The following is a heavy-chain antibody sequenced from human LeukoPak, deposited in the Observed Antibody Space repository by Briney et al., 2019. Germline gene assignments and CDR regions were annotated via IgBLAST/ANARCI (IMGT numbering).Heavy chain of an antibody. Sequence: TGGSLRLSCAASGFTFSSYAMSWVRQAPGKGLEWVSGISGSGANTYYADSVKGRFTISRDNSKNTLYLQMNSLRAEDTAVYYCAKKVYDLWSGYDYWGRGTLVTVSS. CDR3: AKKVYDLWSGYDY. CDR1: GFTFSSYA. CDR2: ISGSGANT. D-gene: IGHD3-3*01. J-gene: IGHJ4*02. V-gene: IGHV3-23*01.